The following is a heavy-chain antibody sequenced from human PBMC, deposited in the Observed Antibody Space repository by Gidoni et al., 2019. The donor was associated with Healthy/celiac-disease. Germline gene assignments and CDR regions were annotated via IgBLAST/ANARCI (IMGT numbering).Heavy chain of an antibody. CDR1: GYTLNELS. CDR3: ATDKVVPAANHYYYGMDV. J-gene: IGHJ6*02. Sequence: QVQLVQSGAEVKKPGASVKVSCEVSGYTLNELSMHWVRQAPGKGLEWMGGFDPEDGETIYAQKFQGRVTMTEDTSTDTAYMELSSLRSEDTAVYYCATDKVVPAANHYYYGMDVWGQGTTVTVSS. D-gene: IGHD2-2*01. CDR2: FDPEDGET. V-gene: IGHV1-24*01.